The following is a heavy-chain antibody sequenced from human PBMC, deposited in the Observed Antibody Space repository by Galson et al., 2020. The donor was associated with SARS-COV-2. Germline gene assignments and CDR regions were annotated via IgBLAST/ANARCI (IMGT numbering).Heavy chain of an antibody. V-gene: IGHV3-11*04. CDR3: ARVAPSILYSCGWYYFDY. J-gene: IGHJ4*02. CDR1: GFTFSDYY. D-gene: IGHD5-18*01. CDR2: ISSSGSTI. Sequence: GESLKISCTASGFTFSDYYMSWIRQAPGKGLEWVSYISSSGSTIYYADSVKGRFTISRDNAKNSLYLQMNSLRAEDTAVYYCARVAPSILYSCGWYYFDYWCQGTLVTVSS.